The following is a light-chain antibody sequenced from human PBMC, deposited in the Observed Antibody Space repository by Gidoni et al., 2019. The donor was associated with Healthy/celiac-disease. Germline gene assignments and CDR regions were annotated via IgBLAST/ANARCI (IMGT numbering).Light chain of an antibody. J-gene: IGKJ4*02. V-gene: IGKV3-11*01. CDR3: QQRSNWQ. CDR1: QSVRSY. Sequence: EIVLTQSPATLSLSPGERATISCRASQSVRSYLAWYQQKPGQAPRLLIYDASNRATGIPARFSGSGSGTDFTLTISSLEPEDFAVYYCQQRSNWQFGGGTKVEIK. CDR2: DAS.